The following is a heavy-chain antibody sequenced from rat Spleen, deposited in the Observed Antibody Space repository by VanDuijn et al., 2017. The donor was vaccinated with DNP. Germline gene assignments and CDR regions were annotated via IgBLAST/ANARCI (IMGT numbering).Heavy chain of an antibody. V-gene: IGHV3-3*01. D-gene: IGHD5-1*01. CDR2: INSSGGT. CDR1: DYSITSSSR. CDR3: KMGARY. Sequence: EVQLQESGPGLVNPSQSLSLTCSVTDYSITSSSRWNWIRKFPGNKLEWMGYINSSGGTNYNPSLKRRISITRDTSKNQFLLQMNSLRSEDTATYYCKMGARYWGQGTSVTVSS. J-gene: IGHJ4*01.